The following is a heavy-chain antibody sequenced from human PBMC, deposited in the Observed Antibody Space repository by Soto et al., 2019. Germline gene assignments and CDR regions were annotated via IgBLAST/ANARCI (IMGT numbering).Heavy chain of an antibody. J-gene: IGHJ4*02. Sequence: QLQLQESGPGLVKPSETLSLTCTVSGGSISSRSYYWGWIRQPPGRGLAWIGSIYYSGSTYYNPSLKSRVTISVDTSKNQVSLKLSSVTAADTAVYYCARRPSQKIFGVVIAYLDYWGQGTLVTVSS. D-gene: IGHD3-3*01. CDR2: IYYSGST. CDR1: GGSISSRSYY. CDR3: ARRPSQKIFGVVIAYLDY. V-gene: IGHV4-39*01.